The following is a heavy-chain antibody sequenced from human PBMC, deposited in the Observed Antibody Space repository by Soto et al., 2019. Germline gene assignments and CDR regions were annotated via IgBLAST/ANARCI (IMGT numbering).Heavy chain of an antibody. Sequence: SETLSLTCTVSGGSMSSYYWSWIRQPAGKGLEWIGRIYTSGSTNYNPSLKSRVTMSVDTSKNQFSLILSSVTAADTAVYFCARFRRNYFDYWGQGTHVTVSS. CDR1: GGSMSSYY. CDR3: ARFRRNYFDY. J-gene: IGHJ4*02. D-gene: IGHD3-10*01. CDR2: IYTSGST. V-gene: IGHV4-4*07.